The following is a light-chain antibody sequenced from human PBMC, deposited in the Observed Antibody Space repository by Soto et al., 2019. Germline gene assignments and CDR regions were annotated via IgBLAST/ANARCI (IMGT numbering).Light chain of an antibody. V-gene: IGKV3-20*01. CDR2: GVS. CDR3: QQYGTLPWT. CDR1: QSVSKTY. J-gene: IGKJ1*01. Sequence: EIVLTQSPGTLSLSPGERATLSCRASQSVSKTYLAWYQQKPGQAPSLLMFGVSTRATGIPDRFSGSGSGTDFTLTISRLEPGDFAVYYCQQYGTLPWTFGQGTKVEIK.